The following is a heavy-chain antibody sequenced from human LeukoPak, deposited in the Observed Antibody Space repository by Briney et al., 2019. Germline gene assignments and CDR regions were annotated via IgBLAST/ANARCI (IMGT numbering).Heavy chain of an antibody. Sequence: SETLSLTCIVSGGSVSSLIYWSWIRQPPGKGLEWIGYVSRSGNTNCNPSLKSRVTMSLDTSKNHFSLRLTSVNAADTAVYYCARAGSGWSFDYWGQGSLVTVSS. CDR2: VSRSGNT. D-gene: IGHD6-19*01. V-gene: IGHV4-61*03. J-gene: IGHJ4*02. CDR1: GGSVSSLIY. CDR3: ARAGSGWSFDY.